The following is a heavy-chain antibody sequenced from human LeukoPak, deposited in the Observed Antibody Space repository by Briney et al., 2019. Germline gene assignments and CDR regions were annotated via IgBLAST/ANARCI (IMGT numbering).Heavy chain of an antibody. J-gene: IGHJ4*02. CDR1: GDSFSSNSAA. CDR2: TYYRSKWYN. V-gene: IGHV6-1*01. D-gene: IGHD3-9*01. Sequence: SQTLSLTCAISGDSFSSNSAAWNWIRQSPSRGLEWLGRTYYRSKWYNDYAVSVKSRITINPDTSKNQFSLQLNSVTPEDTAVYYCARDGDYDILTGYSPFDYWGQGTLVTVSS. CDR3: ARDGDYDILTGYSPFDY.